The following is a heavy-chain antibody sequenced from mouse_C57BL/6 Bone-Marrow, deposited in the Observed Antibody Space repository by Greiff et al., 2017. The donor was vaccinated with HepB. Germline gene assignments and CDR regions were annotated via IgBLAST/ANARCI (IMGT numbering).Heavy chain of an antibody. CDR1: GYTFTSYW. CDR3: ARGLTLFAY. V-gene: IGHV1-69*01. CDR2: IDPSDSYT. Sequence: QVQLKESGAELVMPGASVKLSCKASGYTFTSYWMHWVKQRPGQGLEWIGEIDPSDSYTNYNQKFKGKSTLTVDKSSSTAYMQLSSLTSEDSAVYYCARGLTLFAYWGQGTLVTVSA. J-gene: IGHJ3*01.